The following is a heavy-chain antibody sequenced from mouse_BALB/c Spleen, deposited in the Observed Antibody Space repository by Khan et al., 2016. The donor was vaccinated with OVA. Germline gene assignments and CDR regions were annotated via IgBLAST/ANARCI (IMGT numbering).Heavy chain of an antibody. CDR3: ARTAYFSYDIVY. CDR1: GYTFTNFG. D-gene: IGHD2-12*01. J-gene: IGHJ4*01. CDR2: INTYTGEP. Sequence: QIQLVQSGPELKKPGETVKISCKASGYTFTNFGMHWVKQAPGKGLKWMGWINTYTGEPTYADDFKGRFAFSLETSASTAYLQINSLKNEDTATYYCARTAYFSYDIVYWGQGTTVTVSS. V-gene: IGHV9-3-1*01.